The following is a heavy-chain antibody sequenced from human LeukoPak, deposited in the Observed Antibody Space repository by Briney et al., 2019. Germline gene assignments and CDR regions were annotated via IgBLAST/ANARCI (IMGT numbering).Heavy chain of an antibody. D-gene: IGHD3-10*01. CDR1: GFTFSIYA. Sequence: QPGGSLRLSCAGSGFTFSIYAMTWVRQPPGKGLEWVSVISGSGIRTNYTDSVRGRFTISRDNSKNTLYLQMNSLRAEDTAVYYCAKVGGSGSSPPTSWGQGTLVTVSS. V-gene: IGHV3-23*01. CDR2: ISGSGIRT. J-gene: IGHJ5*02. CDR3: AKVGGSGSSPPTS.